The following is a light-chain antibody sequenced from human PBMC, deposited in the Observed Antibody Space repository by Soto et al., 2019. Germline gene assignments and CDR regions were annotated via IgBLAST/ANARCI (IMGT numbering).Light chain of an antibody. CDR3: QQRSNWLT. CDR2: DAS. J-gene: IGKJ4*01. V-gene: IGKV3-11*01. Sequence: EIVLTQSPATLSLSPGERATLSCRASQSVSSYLAWYQQKPGQAPRLLIYDASNRATGIPARFSGSGSGTDFTLTISSLAPEDFAVYYCQQRSNWLTFGGGPKVEIK. CDR1: QSVSSY.